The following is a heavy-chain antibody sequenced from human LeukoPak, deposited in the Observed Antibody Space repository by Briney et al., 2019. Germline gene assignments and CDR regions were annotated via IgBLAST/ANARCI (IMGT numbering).Heavy chain of an antibody. CDR3: GTAYYDILIK. CDR2: IKSKTDGGTT. J-gene: IGHJ4*02. D-gene: IGHD3-9*01. CDR1: GCSFSSAW. V-gene: IGHV3-15*01. Sequence: GGSLRLSCAASGCSFSSAWMTWVRQAPGKGLEWVGRIKSKTDGGTTDYAAPVKGRFTISRDDSKNTLYLQMNSLKTEDTAVYSCGTAYYDILIKWGQGTLVTVSS.